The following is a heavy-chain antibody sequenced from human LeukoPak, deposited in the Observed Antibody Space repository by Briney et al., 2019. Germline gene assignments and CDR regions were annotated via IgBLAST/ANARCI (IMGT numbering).Heavy chain of an antibody. CDR3: ARGITFGGVVRYNWFDP. CDR1: GGSISSYY. CDR2: IYYSGST. V-gene: IGHV4-59*01. J-gene: IGHJ5*02. D-gene: IGHD3-16*01. Sequence: PSETLSLTCTVSGGSISSYYWSWIRQPPGKGLEWIGYIYYSGSTNYNPSLKSRVTISVDTSKNQFSLKLSSVTAADTAVYYCARGITFGGVVRYNWFDPWGQGTLVTVSS.